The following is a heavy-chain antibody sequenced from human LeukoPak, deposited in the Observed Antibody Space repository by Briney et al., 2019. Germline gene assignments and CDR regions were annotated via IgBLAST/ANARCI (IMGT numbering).Heavy chain of an antibody. J-gene: IGHJ4*02. Sequence: KPSETLSLTCTVSGGSISTYYWSWIRQPPGKGLEWIGYIYYSGSTNYNPSLKSRVTISVDTSKNQFSLKLSSVTAADTAVYYCAHYDFWSGYCVYWGQGTLVTVSS. CDR2: IYYSGST. CDR3: AHYDFWSGYCVY. D-gene: IGHD3-3*01. CDR1: GGSISTYY. V-gene: IGHV4-59*08.